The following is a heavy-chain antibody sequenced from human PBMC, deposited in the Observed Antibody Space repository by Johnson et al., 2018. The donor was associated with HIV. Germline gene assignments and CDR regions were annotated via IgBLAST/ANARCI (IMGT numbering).Heavy chain of an antibody. J-gene: IGHJ3*02. Sequence: QVQLVESGGGVVQPGGSLRLSCAASGFTFSSYGMHWVRQAPGKGLVWVAFIRYDGSNKYYADSVKGRFTISRDNSKNTLYLLMNSLKTEDTAVYYCTTDPIAAAGHDAFDIWGQGTMVTVSS. V-gene: IGHV3-30*02. D-gene: IGHD6-13*01. CDR3: TTDPIAAAGHDAFDI. CDR1: GFTFSSYG. CDR2: IRYDGSNK.